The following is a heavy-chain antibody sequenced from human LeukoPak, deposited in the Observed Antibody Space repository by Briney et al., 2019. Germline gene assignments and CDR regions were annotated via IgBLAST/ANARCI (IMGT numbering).Heavy chain of an antibody. D-gene: IGHD6-19*01. V-gene: IGHV3-30-3*01. Sequence: GGSLRLSCAASGFTFSSYAMHWVRQAPGKGLEWVAVISYDGSNKYYADSVKGRFTISRDNSKNTLYLQMNSLRAEDTAVYYCARDGIAVASYNWFDPWGQGTLVTVSS. J-gene: IGHJ5*02. CDR3: ARDGIAVASYNWFDP. CDR1: GFTFSSYA. CDR2: ISYDGSNK.